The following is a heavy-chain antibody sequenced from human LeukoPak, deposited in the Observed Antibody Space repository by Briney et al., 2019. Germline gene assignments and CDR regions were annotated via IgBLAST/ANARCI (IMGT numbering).Heavy chain of an antibody. CDR1: GFTFSSYS. Sequence: GGSLRLSCAASGFTFSSYSMNWVRQAPGKGLEWVSSISSSSSYIYYADSVKGRFTISRDNAKNSLYLQMNSLRAEDTAVYYCARDLRGSSSRFDYWGQGTLVTVSS. V-gene: IGHV3-21*01. D-gene: IGHD6-13*01. CDR2: ISSSSSYI. J-gene: IGHJ4*02. CDR3: ARDLRGSSSRFDY.